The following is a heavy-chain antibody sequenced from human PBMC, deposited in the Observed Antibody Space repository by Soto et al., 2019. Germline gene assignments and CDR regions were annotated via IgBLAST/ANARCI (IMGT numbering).Heavy chain of an antibody. J-gene: IGHJ5*02. V-gene: IGHV4-39*01. Sequence: SETKCDRSGVEEGSIRGFGGSWLRQTPGKGLEWIGSMYYSGSTYYNPSLKSRVTISVDTSKNQFSLKLNSVTAAGTAVYYCERLGLSGYSYNWFDPWGQGILVTVSS. CDR1: EGSIRGFG. CDR3: ERLGLSGYSYNWFDP. D-gene: IGHD3-22*01. CDR2: MYYSGST.